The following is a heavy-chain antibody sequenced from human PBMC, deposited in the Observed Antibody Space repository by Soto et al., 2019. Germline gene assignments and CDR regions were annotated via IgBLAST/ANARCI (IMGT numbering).Heavy chain of an antibody. Sequence: GESVKISCKGSGYSFTSYCIGWVRQMPWKGLEWMGIIYPCDSDTRYSPSFQGQVTISADKSISTAYLQWSSLKASDTAMYYCARHGYYDSSGSRTYGMDVWGQGTTVTV. CDR2: IYPCDSDT. V-gene: IGHV5-51*01. J-gene: IGHJ6*02. CDR1: GYSFTSYC. CDR3: ARHGYYDSSGSRTYGMDV. D-gene: IGHD3-22*01.